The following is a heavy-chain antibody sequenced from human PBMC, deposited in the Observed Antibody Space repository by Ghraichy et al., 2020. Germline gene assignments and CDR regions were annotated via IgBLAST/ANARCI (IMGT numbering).Heavy chain of an antibody. J-gene: IGHJ3*01. CDR2: IFYSGST. Sequence: SETLSLTCTVSGGSISSNSWSWIRQPPGKGLEWIGDIFYSGSTNYNPSLKSRVTISVDKSKNQFSLKLNSVTAADTAVYYCARDAPYSSGSDALDVWGQGTMVTASS. D-gene: IGHD6-19*01. V-gene: IGHV4-59*01. CDR1: GGSISSNS. CDR3: ARDAPYSSGSDALDV.